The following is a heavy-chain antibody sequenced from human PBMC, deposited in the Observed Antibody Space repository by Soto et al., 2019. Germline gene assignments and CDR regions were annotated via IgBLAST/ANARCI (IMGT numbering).Heavy chain of an antibody. Sequence: ASVKDSCKASGYTFTSYGISWVRQAPGQGLEWMGWISAYNGDTNYAQKLQGRVTMTTDTSTSTAYMELRSLRSDDTAVYYCARDPVPLRLGELSSPGYWGQGTLITVSS. CDR1: GYTFTSYG. CDR2: ISAYNGDT. CDR3: ARDPVPLRLGELSSPGY. J-gene: IGHJ4*02. V-gene: IGHV1-18*01. D-gene: IGHD3-16*02.